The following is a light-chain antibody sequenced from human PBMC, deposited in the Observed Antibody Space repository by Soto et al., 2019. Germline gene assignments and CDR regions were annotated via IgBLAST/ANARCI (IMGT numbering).Light chain of an antibody. J-gene: IGLJ2*01. CDR1: NSNIGNNY. V-gene: IGLV1-51*01. Sequence: QSVLTQPPSVSAAPGQKVTISCSGSNSNIGNNYVSWYQQFPGTAPKVLIYDNNKRPSGIPDRFSGSKSATSATLVITGLRTGDEADYYCGAWDSSLHAGVFGGGTQLTVL. CDR2: DNN. CDR3: GAWDSSLHAGV.